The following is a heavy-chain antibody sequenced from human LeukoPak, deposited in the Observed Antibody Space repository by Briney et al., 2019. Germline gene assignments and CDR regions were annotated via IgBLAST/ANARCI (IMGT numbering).Heavy chain of an antibody. CDR2: ISYSGST. CDR3: AREGTAGTNLNWFDP. J-gene: IGHJ5*02. CDR1: GGSISSYY. V-gene: IGHV4-59*01. Sequence: SDTLSLTCTVSGGSISSYYWSWLRQPPGKGLEWNGYISYSGSTNFNPSLKSRVTISVDTSKNQFALKLSSVTAADTAVYYCAREGTAGTNLNWFDPWGQGTLVTVSS. D-gene: IGHD1-1*01.